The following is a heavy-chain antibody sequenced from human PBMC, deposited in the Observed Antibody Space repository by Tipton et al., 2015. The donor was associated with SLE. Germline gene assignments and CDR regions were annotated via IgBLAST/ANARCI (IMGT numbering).Heavy chain of an antibody. CDR3: ARGDDILTDNWFNS. CDR1: GASISSFH. Sequence: TLSLTCTVSGASISSFHWSWIRQPAGKGLEWIGHIYNSGRGNNYNPSLKSRVTMSVETSKNQLSLNLYSVTAADTAVYYCARGDDILTDNWFNSWGQGTLVTVSS. D-gene: IGHD3-9*01. CDR2: IYNSGRGN. V-gene: IGHV4-4*07. J-gene: IGHJ5*01.